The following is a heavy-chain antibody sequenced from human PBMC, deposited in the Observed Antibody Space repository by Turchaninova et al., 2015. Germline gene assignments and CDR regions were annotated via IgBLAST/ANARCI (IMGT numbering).Heavy chain of an antibody. Sequence: QITLKESGPTLMKPTQTLALTCTFSGFALSTSGVGVGWVRQPPGKALEWLALIYWDDDKRYSPFLKSRLTIIKDTSKNQVVLIMTNMDPVDTATYYCAHRRGGYNWDDAYFDYWGQGALVTVSS. CDR1: GFALSTSGVG. CDR3: AHRRGGYNWDDAYFDY. CDR2: IYWDDDK. D-gene: IGHD1-20*01. V-gene: IGHV2-5*02. J-gene: IGHJ4*02.